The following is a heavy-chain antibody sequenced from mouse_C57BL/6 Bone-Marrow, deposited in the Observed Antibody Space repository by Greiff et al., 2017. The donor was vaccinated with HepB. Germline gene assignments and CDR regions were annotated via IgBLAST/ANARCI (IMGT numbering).Heavy chain of an antibody. CDR2: IYPGSGST. CDR3: ARPYYGNYKAWFAY. J-gene: IGHJ3*01. V-gene: IGHV1-55*01. Sequence: VKLQQPGAELVKPGASVKMSCKASGYTFTSYWITWVKQRPGQGLEWIGDIYPGSGSTNYNEKFKSKATLTVDTSSSTAYMQLSSLTSEDSAVYYCARPYYGNYKAWFAYWGQGTLVTVSA. CDR1: GYTFTSYW. D-gene: IGHD2-10*01.